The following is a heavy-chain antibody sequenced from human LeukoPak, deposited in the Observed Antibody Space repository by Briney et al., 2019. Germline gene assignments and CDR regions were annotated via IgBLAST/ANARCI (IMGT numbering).Heavy chain of an antibody. Sequence: SDTLSLTCAVSGYSITSSSWWGWIRQPPGKGLEWIGYIYHSGTTYYNPSLESRATISVDTSKNHFSLKMSSVTAADTAVYYCARSSGTGTFSYWGQGTLVTVSS. CDR1: GYSITSSSW. V-gene: IGHV4-28*01. CDR3: ARSSGTGTFSY. CDR2: IYHSGTT. J-gene: IGHJ4*02. D-gene: IGHD6-25*01.